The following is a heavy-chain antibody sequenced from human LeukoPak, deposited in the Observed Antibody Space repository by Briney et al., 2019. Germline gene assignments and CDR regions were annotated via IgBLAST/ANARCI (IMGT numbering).Heavy chain of an antibody. CDR2: ISYDGSNK. D-gene: IGHD5-18*01. J-gene: IGHJ4*02. V-gene: IGHV3-30*18. CDR3: AKEAGYSYGFDY. Sequence: GGSLRLSCAASGFTFSNYGIHWVRQAPGKGLEWVAVISYDGSNKYYADSVKGRCTISRDKSKNTVYLQMNSLRAEGTAVYYCAKEAGYSYGFDYWGQGTLVTVSS. CDR1: GFTFSNYG.